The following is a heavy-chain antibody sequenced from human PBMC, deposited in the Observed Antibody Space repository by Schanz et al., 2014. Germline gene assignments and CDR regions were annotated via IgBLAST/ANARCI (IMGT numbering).Heavy chain of an antibody. Sequence: EVKLVESGGGLVQPGGSLRLSCAASGFTFSTYAMSWVRQAPGKGLEWVSSISSSGSSIYYADSVKGRFTISRDNSKNTLYLQVNSLRAEDTAVYYCAKHVRSLTGNDYWGQGTLVTVSS. CDR1: GFTFSTYA. CDR2: ISSSGSSI. CDR3: AKHVRSLTGNDY. D-gene: IGHD3-9*01. V-gene: IGHV3-23*04. J-gene: IGHJ4*02.